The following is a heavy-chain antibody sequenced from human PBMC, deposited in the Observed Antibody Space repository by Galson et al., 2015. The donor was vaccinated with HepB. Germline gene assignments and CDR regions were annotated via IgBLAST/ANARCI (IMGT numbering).Heavy chain of an antibody. Sequence: SLRLSCAASGFTVSSNYMSWVRQAPGKGLEWVSVIYSGGSTYYADSVKGRFTISRDNSKNTLYLQMNSLRAEDTAVYYCARVGQLLTWSYHHDAFDIWGQGTMVTVSS. CDR3: ARVGQLLTWSYHHDAFDI. V-gene: IGHV3-66*01. J-gene: IGHJ3*02. CDR1: GFTVSSNY. CDR2: IYSGGST. D-gene: IGHD1-26*01.